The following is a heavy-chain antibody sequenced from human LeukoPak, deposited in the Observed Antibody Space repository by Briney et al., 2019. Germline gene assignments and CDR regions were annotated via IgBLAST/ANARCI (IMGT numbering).Heavy chain of an antibody. J-gene: IGHJ4*02. CDR1: GGSISSYY. D-gene: IGHD3-22*01. Sequence: SETLSLTCTVSGGSISSYYWSWIRQPPGKGLEWIGYIYYTGSTNYNPSLKSRVTISVDTSKNQFSLKLSSVTAADTAVYYCARAQWSYYGSSGLYFDYWGQGTLVTVSS. V-gene: IGHV4-59*01. CDR2: IYYTGST. CDR3: ARAQWSYYGSSGLYFDY.